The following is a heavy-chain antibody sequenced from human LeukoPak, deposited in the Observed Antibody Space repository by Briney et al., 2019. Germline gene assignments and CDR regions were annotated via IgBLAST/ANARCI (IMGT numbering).Heavy chain of an antibody. V-gene: IGHV4-39*01. Sequence: SGTLSLTCTVSGGSISTSAFYWGWIRQPPGKGLEWIGSIYDSGNEFYNPSLKSRVTISADTSKNQFSLKLNSVTAVDTAMYYCARQISDYYYYYMDVWGEGITVTVSS. D-gene: IGHD2/OR15-2a*01. CDR3: ARQISDYYYYYMDV. CDR2: IYDSGNE. J-gene: IGHJ6*03. CDR1: GGSISTSAFY.